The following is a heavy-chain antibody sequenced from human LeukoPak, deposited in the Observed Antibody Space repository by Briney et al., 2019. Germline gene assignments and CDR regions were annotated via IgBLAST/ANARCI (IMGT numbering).Heavy chain of an antibody. J-gene: IGHJ4*02. CDR2: INRDGTDT. D-gene: IGHD4-23*01. CDR3: ARSRWPEDF. Sequence: GGSLRLSCAASGFTFTVFYMSWVRHAPGKGLEWVANINRDGTDTNYVGSVKGRFTISIDNAKNSVYLQMNSLRTEDTAIYYCARSRWPEDFWGRGTLVTVSS. CDR1: GFTFTVFY. V-gene: IGHV3-7*01.